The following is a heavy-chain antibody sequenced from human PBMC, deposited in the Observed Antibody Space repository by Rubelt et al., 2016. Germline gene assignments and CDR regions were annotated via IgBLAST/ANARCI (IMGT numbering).Heavy chain of an antibody. V-gene: IGHV1-2*06. D-gene: IGHD1-1*01. CDR2: INPNSGGT. Sequence: QVQLVQSGAEVKKPGASVKVSCKASGYTFTGYYMHWVRQAPGQGLEWMGRINPNSGGTNYAPKFAGRVPMTRDTSISTAYMVLSRLRSDDPAVYYCARGVGTAFDPWGQGTLVTVSS. CDR1: GYTFTGYY. CDR3: ARGVGTAFDP. J-gene: IGHJ5*02.